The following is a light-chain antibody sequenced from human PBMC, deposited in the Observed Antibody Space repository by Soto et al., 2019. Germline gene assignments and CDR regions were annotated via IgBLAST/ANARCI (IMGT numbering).Light chain of an antibody. CDR3: QQYGTSPLT. Sequence: EIMMTQSAANLSVYPEEGGNLXCRASQSVTKDYSTSYQPSPGQVPRLLTYAASSRAPGGPDRFTGSGSETDFTRTISCRDPEDFAVYYGQQYGTSPLTFGQGTRLEIK. V-gene: IGKV3-20*01. CDR1: QSVTKDY. J-gene: IGKJ5*01. CDR2: AAS.